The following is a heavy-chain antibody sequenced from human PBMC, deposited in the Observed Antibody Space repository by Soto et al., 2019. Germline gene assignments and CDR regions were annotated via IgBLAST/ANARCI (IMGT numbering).Heavy chain of an antibody. J-gene: IGHJ3*01. D-gene: IGHD7-27*01. CDR2: IRSDGNST. CDR1: GFTFSSYW. Sequence: EVQLVESGGALVQPGGSLRLSCEASGFTFSSYWMHWVRQAPGKGLVWVSRIRSDGNSTTHADSVKGRFTVSRDNAKNTLYLQMTSLSGEDTAVYYCVREDWGDESFDVWGQGTTVTVSS. V-gene: IGHV3-74*01. CDR3: VREDWGDESFDV.